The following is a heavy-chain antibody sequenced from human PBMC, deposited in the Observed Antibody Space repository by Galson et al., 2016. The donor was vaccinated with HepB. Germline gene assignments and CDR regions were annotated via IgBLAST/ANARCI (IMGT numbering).Heavy chain of an antibody. J-gene: IGHJ4*02. CDR3: ARGVRFLEWLFNIPYFDY. Sequence: QSGAEVKKPGESLKISCKGSGYSFTRYWIGWVRQMPGKGLEWMGIIYPGDSDTRYSPSFQGQVTISADKSISTAYLQWSSLKASDTAMYYCARGVRFLEWLFNIPYFDYWGQGTLVTVSS. D-gene: IGHD3-3*01. V-gene: IGHV5-51*01. CDR2: IYPGDSDT. CDR1: GYSFTRYW.